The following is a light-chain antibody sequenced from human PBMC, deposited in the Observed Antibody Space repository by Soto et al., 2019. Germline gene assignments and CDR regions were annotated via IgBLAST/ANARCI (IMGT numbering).Light chain of an antibody. V-gene: IGKV1-9*01. CDR1: QGISSY. J-gene: IGKJ1*01. CDR2: VAS. CDR3: QQLNSYPRT. Sequence: DIPLTQSPSFLSASVGDRVTITCRASQGISSYLAWYQQKPGRVPNLLIYVASTLHSGVPSRFSGSGSGTEFTLTISSLQPEDFATYYCQQLNSYPRTFGQGTKVEIK.